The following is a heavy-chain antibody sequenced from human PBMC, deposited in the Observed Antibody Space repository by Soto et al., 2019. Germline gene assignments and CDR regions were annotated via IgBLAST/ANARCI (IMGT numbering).Heavy chain of an antibody. Sequence: ASVKVSCKVSGYSLTELSLHWVRQAPGKGLEWMGGFDPEEDQTFYAQKFKGRVTVTEDTSTNTAYMELSSLRSDDTAVYYCAKGRSRWLKNTSRYFDIWGRGTLVTVSS. CDR2: FDPEEDQT. D-gene: IGHD6-13*01. CDR3: AKGRSRWLKNTSRYFDI. V-gene: IGHV1-24*01. J-gene: IGHJ2*01. CDR1: GYSLTELS.